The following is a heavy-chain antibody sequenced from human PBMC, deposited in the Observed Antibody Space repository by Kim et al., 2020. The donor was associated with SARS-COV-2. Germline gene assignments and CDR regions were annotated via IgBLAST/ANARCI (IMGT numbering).Heavy chain of an antibody. CDR2: INAGNGNT. CDR3: ARAGLGYYDSSGYWNDAFDI. CDR1: VYTLTTYA. V-gene: IGHV1-3*01. Sequence: ASVKVSCKASVYTLTTYAMHWVRQAPGQRLEWMGWINAGNGNTKYSQKFQGRVTITRDTSASTAYMELSSLRSEDTAVYYCARAGLGYYDSSGYWNDAFDIWGQGTMVTVST. J-gene: IGHJ3*02. D-gene: IGHD3-22*01.